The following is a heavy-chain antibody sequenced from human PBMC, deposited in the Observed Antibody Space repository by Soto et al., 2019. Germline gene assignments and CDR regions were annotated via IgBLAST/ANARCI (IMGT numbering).Heavy chain of an antibody. V-gene: IGHV1-69*01. D-gene: IGHD3-10*01. Sequence: QVQLVQSGAEVKKPGSSVKVSCKSSGGTFSSYAISWGRQAPGQGLEWMGGIIPIFGTANYAQKFQGRVTITADESTSTAYMELSSLSSEDTAVYYCASSEVLSGSYSYWGQGTLVTVSS. CDR1: GGTFSSYA. CDR2: IIPIFGTA. J-gene: IGHJ4*02. CDR3: ASSEVLSGSYSY.